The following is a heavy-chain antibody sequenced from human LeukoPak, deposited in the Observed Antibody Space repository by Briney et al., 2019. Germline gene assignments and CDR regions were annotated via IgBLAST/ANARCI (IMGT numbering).Heavy chain of an antibody. V-gene: IGHV4-34*01. CDR3: ARGREMATIIYYYYGMDV. CDR2: INHSGST. D-gene: IGHD5-24*01. Sequence: SETLSLICAVYGGSFSGYYWSWIRQPPGKGLEWIGEINHSGSTNYNPSLKSRVTISVDTSKNQFSLKLSSVTAADTAVYYCARGREMATIIYYYYGMDVWGQGTTVTVSS. CDR1: GGSFSGYY. J-gene: IGHJ6*02.